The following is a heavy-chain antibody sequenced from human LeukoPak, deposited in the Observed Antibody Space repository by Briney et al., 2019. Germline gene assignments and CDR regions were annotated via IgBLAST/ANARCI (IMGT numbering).Heavy chain of an antibody. D-gene: IGHD2-15*01. CDR1: GGSISSYY. CDR2: IYTSGST. J-gene: IGHJ4*02. Sequence: SETLSLTCTVSGGSISSYYWSWIRQPAGKGLEWIGRIYTSGSTNYNPSLKSRVTMSVDTSKNQFSLKLSSVTAADTAVYYCASGQYCSGGSCYSGGLGYWGQGTLVTVSS. CDR3: ASGQYCSGGSCYSGGLGY. V-gene: IGHV4-4*07.